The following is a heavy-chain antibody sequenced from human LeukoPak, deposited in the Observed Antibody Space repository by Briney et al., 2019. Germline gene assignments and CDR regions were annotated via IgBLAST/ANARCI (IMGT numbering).Heavy chain of an antibody. V-gene: IGHV3-74*01. Sequence: PGVTLRLSCAASGFIFTSHWMHWVRLPPGKGLVWVSRINTDGSSTSYADSVKGRFTISRDNAKNTLYLQMNSLRAEDTAVYYCARISYSGSWNNWFDPWGQGTLVTVSS. CDR1: GFIFTSHW. CDR2: INTDGSST. D-gene: IGHD1-26*01. CDR3: ARISYSGSWNNWFDP. J-gene: IGHJ5*02.